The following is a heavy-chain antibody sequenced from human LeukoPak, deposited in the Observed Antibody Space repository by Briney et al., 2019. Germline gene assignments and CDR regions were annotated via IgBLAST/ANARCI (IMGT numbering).Heavy chain of an antibody. J-gene: IGHJ6*03. CDR3: ESRWFGEFYYMDV. Sequence: KPSETLSLTCTVSGGSISSSSYYWGWIRQPPGKGLEWIGSIYYSGSTYYNPSLKSRVTISVDTSKNQFSLKLSSVTAADTAVYYCESRWFGEFYYMDVWGKGTTVTVSS. D-gene: IGHD3-10*01. CDR1: GGSISSSSYY. V-gene: IGHV4-39*01. CDR2: IYYSGST.